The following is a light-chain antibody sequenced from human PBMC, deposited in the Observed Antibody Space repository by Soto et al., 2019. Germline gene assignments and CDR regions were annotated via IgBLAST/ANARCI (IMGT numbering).Light chain of an antibody. J-gene: IGKJ1*01. CDR2: GAS. Sequence: EIVLTQSPGTLSLSPGERATLCCRASRSVSSNLAWYQQKPGQAPRLLIYGASTRATGIPARFSGSGSGTEFTLTISSLQSEDFAVYYCQQYNNWPRTFGQGTKVDI. CDR3: QQYNNWPRT. CDR1: RSVSSN. V-gene: IGKV3-15*01.